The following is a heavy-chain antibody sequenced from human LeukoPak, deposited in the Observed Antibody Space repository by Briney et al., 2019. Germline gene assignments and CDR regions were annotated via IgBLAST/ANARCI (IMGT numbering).Heavy chain of an antibody. CDR1: GFTFYSYA. V-gene: IGHV3-21*05. CDR2: ISSSSYT. CDR3: ARDRLGPGYFDY. D-gene: IGHD6-19*01. J-gene: IGHJ4*02. Sequence: GGSLRLSCAASGFTFYSYAMFWVRQAPGKGLEWVSYISSSSYTNYADSVKGRFTISRDNAKNSLYLQMNSLRAEDTAVYYCARDRLGPGYFDYWGQGTLVTVSS.